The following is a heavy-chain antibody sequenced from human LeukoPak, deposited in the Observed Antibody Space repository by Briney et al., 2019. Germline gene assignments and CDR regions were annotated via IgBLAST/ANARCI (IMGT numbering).Heavy chain of an antibody. J-gene: IGHJ3*02. CDR3: GRDFMSMIPSAPGI. Sequence: SVKVSCKASGGTFSSYAISWVRQAPGQGLEWMGGIIPIFGTANYAQNLQGRVTMTTDTSTSTAYMELRSLTSDDTAVYYCGRDFMSMIPSAPGIWGQGTKVTVSS. D-gene: IGHD3-22*01. V-gene: IGHV1-69*05. CDR2: IIPIFGTA. CDR1: GGTFSSYA.